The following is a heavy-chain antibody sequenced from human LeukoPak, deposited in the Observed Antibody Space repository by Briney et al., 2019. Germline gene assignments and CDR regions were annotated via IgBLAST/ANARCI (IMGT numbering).Heavy chain of an antibody. V-gene: IGHV3-30*04. Sequence: GRSLRLSCAASGFTFNYYAMHWVRQAPGKGLEWVALISSDGSNEYYADSVKGRFTISRDNSKNTLYLQMNSLRPEDTAVYYCAGESSDIWGQGTTVTVSS. J-gene: IGHJ3*02. CDR1: GFTFNYYA. CDR3: AGESSDI. CDR2: ISSDGSNE. D-gene: IGHD3-10*01.